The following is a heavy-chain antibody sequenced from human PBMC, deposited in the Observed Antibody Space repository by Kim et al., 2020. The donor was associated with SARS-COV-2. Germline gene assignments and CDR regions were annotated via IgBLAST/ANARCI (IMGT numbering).Heavy chain of an antibody. D-gene: IGHD3-9*01. CDR1: GFTFSDSG. Sequence: GGSLRLSCAASGFTFSDSGIHWVRQASGKGLEWVGRIRSKTNTYATAYAASVKGRFTISRDDSKNTAYLQMNSLKTEDTAVYYCTRTPTFYDILTDFGGDAFDIWGPGTVVTVSS. J-gene: IGHJ3*02. V-gene: IGHV3-73*01. CDR2: IRSKTNTYAT. CDR3: TRTPTFYDILTDFGGDAFDI.